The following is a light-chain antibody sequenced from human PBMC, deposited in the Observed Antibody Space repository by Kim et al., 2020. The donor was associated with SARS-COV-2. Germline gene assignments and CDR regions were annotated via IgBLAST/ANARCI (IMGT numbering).Light chain of an antibody. CDR2: DAS. V-gene: IGKV1-33*01. Sequence: SVGDRVTITCQASQDISTYLNWYQQKPGKAPQLLIYDASTLETGVPLRFSGSGSGTDFTLTINSLQPEDIATYYCQQCNDIPPWTFGQGTKVEIK. CDR3: QQCNDIPPWT. J-gene: IGKJ1*01. CDR1: QDISTY.